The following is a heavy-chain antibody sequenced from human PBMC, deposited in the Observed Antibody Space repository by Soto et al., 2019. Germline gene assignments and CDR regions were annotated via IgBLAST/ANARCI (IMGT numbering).Heavy chain of an antibody. J-gene: IGHJ3*02. CDR3: AHRSETLDAFDI. CDR2: IYWDDDK. D-gene: IGHD3-16*01. CDR1: GFSLSTSGVG. V-gene: IGHV2-5*02. Sequence: QITLKESGPTLVKPTQTLTLTCTFSGFSLSTSGVGVGWIRQPPGKALEWLALIYWDDDKRYSPSLKSRLTITKDTSKNQVVLTMTNMDTVDTATYYRAHRSETLDAFDIWGQGTMVTVSS.